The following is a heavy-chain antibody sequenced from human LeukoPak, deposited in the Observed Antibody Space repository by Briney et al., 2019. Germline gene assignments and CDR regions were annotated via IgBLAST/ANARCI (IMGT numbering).Heavy chain of an antibody. V-gene: IGHV4-59*01. CDR1: GGSISSYY. J-gene: IGHJ4*02. CDR3: ARLSVTIMDY. CDR2: IYYSGST. D-gene: IGHD3-10*01. Sequence: SETLSLTCTVSGGSISSYYWSWIRQPRGKGVEWMGYIYYSGSTNYNPSLKRRVTISVDTYKNEFSQKVSSVTAGDRAVYYCARLSVTIMDYWGQGTLVTVSS.